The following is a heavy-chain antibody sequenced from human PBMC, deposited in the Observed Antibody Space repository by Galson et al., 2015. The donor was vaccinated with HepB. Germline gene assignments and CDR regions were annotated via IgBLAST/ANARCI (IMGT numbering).Heavy chain of an antibody. Sequence: SLRLSCAASGFTVSSNYMRWVRQAPGKGLEWVSVIYSGGSTYYADSVKGRFTISRDNSKNTLYLQMNSLRAEGTAVYYCARAILSLRIAVAGPVYGMDVWGQGTTVTVSS. D-gene: IGHD6-19*01. CDR3: ARAILSLRIAVAGPVYGMDV. V-gene: IGHV3-66*01. CDR2: IYSGGST. CDR1: GFTVSSNY. J-gene: IGHJ6*02.